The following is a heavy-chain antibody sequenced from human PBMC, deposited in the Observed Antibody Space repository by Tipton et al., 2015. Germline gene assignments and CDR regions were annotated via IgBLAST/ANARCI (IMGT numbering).Heavy chain of an antibody. CDR2: IYYRGNT. CDR1: GGSVISGTDY. CDR3: ATIRPYTSAFDY. D-gene: IGHD6-25*01. J-gene: IGHJ4*02. V-gene: IGHV4-39*01. Sequence: TLSLTCTVPGGSVISGTDYWSWIRQPPETGLEWIGWIYYRGNTSYNPSLKSRGTMSVDTSRNQFSLRLSSVTAADTAVFYCATIRPYTSAFDYWGQGTLVTVSS.